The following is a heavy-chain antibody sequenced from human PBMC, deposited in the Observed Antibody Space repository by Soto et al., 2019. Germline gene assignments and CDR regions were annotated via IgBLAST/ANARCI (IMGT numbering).Heavy chain of an antibody. J-gene: IGHJ4*02. CDR2: ISHSGNT. CDR3: AKGFYYDSSGYY. CDR1: GGSVISGY. Sequence: SETLSLTCTVSGGSVISGYWSWIRQPPGKGLEWIGYISHSGNTNYNPSVKSRVTLSVDTPKNQFSLRLSSVTTADTAVYYCAKGFYYDSSGYYWGQGTLVTVSS. D-gene: IGHD3-22*01. V-gene: IGHV4-59*02.